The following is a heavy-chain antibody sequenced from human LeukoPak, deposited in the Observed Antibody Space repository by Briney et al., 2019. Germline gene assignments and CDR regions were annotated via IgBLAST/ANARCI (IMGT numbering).Heavy chain of an antibody. CDR3: ARDSGTYYRHAFDI. CDR1: GFSFRSYD. V-gene: IGHV3-33*01. D-gene: IGHD1-26*01. J-gene: IGHJ3*02. Sequence: GRSLRLSCAESGFSFRSYDMHWVRQAPGKGLEWVAVVWSAGSKKYYADPAKGRFTIYRDNSKNTLYLQMNSLRAEDTAVYYCARDSGTYYRHAFDIWGQGTMLTVSS. CDR2: VWSAGSKK.